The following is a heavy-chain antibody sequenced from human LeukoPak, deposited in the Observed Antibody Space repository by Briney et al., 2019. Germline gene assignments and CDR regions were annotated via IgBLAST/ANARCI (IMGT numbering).Heavy chain of an antibody. V-gene: IGHV7-4-1*02. CDR2: INTNTGNP. D-gene: IGHD3-22*01. Sequence: ASVKVSCKTSGYTFTDIGITWVRQAPGQGLEWMGWINTNTGNPTYAQGFTGRFVFSLDTSVSTAYLQISSLKAEDTAVYYCARPTYYYDSSGYYSPYFDYWGQGTLVTVSS. CDR3: ARPTYYYDSSGYYSPYFDY. J-gene: IGHJ4*02. CDR1: GYTFTDIG.